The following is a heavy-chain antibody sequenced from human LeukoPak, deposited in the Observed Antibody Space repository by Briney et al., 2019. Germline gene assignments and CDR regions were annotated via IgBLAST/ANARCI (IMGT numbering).Heavy chain of an antibody. J-gene: IGHJ6*02. V-gene: IGHV4-30-4*01. CDR1: GGSISSGDYY. CDR3: ARAPIYPLSITMVRGIGYYGMDV. CDR2: IYYSGST. Sequence: SETLSLTCTVSGGSISSGDYYWSWIRQPPGKGLEWIGYIYYSGSTYYNPSLKSRVTISVDTSKNQFSLKLSSVTAADTAVYYCARAPIYPLSITMVRGIGYYGMDVWGQGTTVTVSS. D-gene: IGHD3-10*01.